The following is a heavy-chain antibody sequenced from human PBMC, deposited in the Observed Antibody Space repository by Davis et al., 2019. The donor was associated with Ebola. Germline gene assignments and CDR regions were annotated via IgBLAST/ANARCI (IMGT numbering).Heavy chain of an antibody. CDR2: IKQDGSEK. CDR1: GFTFSSYW. J-gene: IGHJ4*02. Sequence: PGGFLRLSCAASGFTFSSYWMSWVRQAPGKGLEWVANIKQDGSEKYYVDSVKGRFTISRDNAKNSLYLQMNSLRAEDTAVYYCARDTYYDYIWGSPIDYWGQGTLVTVSS. D-gene: IGHD3-16*01. CDR3: ARDTYYDYIWGSPIDY. V-gene: IGHV3-7*01.